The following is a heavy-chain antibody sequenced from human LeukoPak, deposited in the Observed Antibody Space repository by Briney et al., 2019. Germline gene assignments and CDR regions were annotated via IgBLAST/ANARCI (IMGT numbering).Heavy chain of an antibody. Sequence: GGSLRLSCAASGFTFSSYSMNWVRQAPGKGLEWVSSISSSSSYIYYADSVKGRFTISRDNAKNSLYLQMNSLRAEDTAVYFCAREPGDGDYPEGYFDYWGQGTLVTVSS. D-gene: IGHD4-17*01. J-gene: IGHJ4*02. CDR3: AREPGDGDYPEGYFDY. CDR1: GFTFSSYS. V-gene: IGHV3-21*01. CDR2: ISSSSSYI.